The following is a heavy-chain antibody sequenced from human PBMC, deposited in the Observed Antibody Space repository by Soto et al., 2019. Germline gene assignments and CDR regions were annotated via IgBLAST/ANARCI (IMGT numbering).Heavy chain of an antibody. J-gene: IGHJ3*02. D-gene: IGHD5-18*01. Sequence: GGSLRLSCTASGFTFSSHAMTWVRQAPGKGLEWVSGLSDSSNNIYYADSVKGRFTISRDNAKNSLHLQMNSLRAEDTAVYYCARDGSGYSYAQGIFDIWGQGTMVTVSS. CDR2: LSDSSNNI. CDR3: ARDGSGYSYAQGIFDI. CDR1: GFTFSSHA. V-gene: IGHV3-21*01.